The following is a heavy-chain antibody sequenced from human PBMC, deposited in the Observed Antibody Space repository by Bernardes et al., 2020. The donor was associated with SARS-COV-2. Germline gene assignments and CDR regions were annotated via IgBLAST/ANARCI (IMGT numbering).Heavy chain of an antibody. CDR1: GFTFSSYA. CDR2: ISGSGGST. V-gene: IGHV3-23*01. CDR3: AKDRVKVGAHYYYYGMDV. J-gene: IGHJ6*02. D-gene: IGHD1-26*01. Sequence: GGSLRLSCAASGFTFSSYAMSWVRQAPGKGLEWVSAISGSGGSTYYADSVKGRFTISRDNSKNTLYLQMNSLRAEDTAVYYCAKDRVKVGAHYYYYGMDVWGQGTTVTVSS.